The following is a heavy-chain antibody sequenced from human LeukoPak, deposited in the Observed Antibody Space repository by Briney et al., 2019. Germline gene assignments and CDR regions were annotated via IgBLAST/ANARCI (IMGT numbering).Heavy chain of an antibody. CDR2: IFHSGNT. J-gene: IGHJ4*02. CDR3: ARGSTSRYGPFDY. CDR1: GGSISSYY. V-gene: IGHV4-59*08. Sequence: SETLSLTCTVSGGSISSYYWSWIRQPPGKGLEWIGSIFHSGNTYYNPSLKSRVTISVDTSKNQFSLKLSSVTAADTGVYYCARGSTSRYGPFDYWGQGTLVTVSS. D-gene: IGHD5-24*01.